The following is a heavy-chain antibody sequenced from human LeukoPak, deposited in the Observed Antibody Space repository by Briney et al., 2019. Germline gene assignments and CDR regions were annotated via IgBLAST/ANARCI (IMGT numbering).Heavy chain of an antibody. CDR2: VSHDGSNT. CDR1: GFSFINYA. V-gene: IGHV3-30*01. Sequence: GGSLRLSCAASGFSFINYAMHWVRQAPGKGLEWVAVVSHDGSNTYYADSMKGRFTISRDNSKNTLYLQMNSLRAEDTAVYYCASPWAFGGIIPYFDYWGLGTLVTVSS. D-gene: IGHD3-16*01. J-gene: IGHJ4*02. CDR3: ASPWAFGGIIPYFDY.